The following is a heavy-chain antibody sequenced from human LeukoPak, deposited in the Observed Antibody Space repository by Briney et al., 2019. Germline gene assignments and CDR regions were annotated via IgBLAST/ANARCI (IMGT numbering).Heavy chain of an antibody. V-gene: IGHV3-23*01. CDR2: ISRSGGDT. D-gene: IGHD1-26*01. J-gene: IGHJ5*02. Sequence: GGSLRLSCAPSGFTFSSYAMTWVRQAPGKGLEWVSSISRSGGDTEYADSVKGRFTISRDNSKNTLYPQMNSLRAEDTAVYYCARGWELDPWGQGTLVTVSS. CDR1: GFTFSSYA. CDR3: ARGWELDP.